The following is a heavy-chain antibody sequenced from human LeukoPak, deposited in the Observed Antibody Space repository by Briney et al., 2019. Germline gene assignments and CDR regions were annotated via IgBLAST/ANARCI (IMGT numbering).Heavy chain of an antibody. Sequence: EASVKVSCKASGYTFTNYYMHWVRQAPGQGLEWMAMINPSGGSTRYAQKFQGRVAMTRDTSTSTVYMELSSLRSEDMAVYYCARGGYSYGYPPAPAYYYMDVWGKGTTVTVSS. D-gene: IGHD5-18*01. CDR1: GYTFTNYY. CDR2: INPSGGST. J-gene: IGHJ6*03. CDR3: ARGGYSYGYPPAPAYYYMDV. V-gene: IGHV1-46*01.